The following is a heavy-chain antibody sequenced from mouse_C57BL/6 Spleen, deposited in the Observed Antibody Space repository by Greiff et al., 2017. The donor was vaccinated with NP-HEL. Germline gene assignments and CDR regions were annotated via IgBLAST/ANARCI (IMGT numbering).Heavy chain of an antibody. CDR1: GYTFTSYW. D-gene: IGHD4-1*01. V-gene: IGHV1-64*01. CDR3: AAGTRGDYYAMDD. Sequence: VKLQQPGAELVKPGASVKLSCKASGYTFTSYWMHWVKQRPGQGLEWIGMIHPNSGSTNYNEKVKSKATLTVDKSSSTACMQLSSLTSDDSAVYYGAAGTRGDYYAMDDWGQGTSVTVSS. CDR2: IHPNSGST. J-gene: IGHJ4*01.